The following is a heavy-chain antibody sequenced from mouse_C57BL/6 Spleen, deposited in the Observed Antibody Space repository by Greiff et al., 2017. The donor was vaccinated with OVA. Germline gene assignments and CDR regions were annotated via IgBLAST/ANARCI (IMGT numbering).Heavy chain of an antibody. J-gene: IGHJ3*01. CDR1: GYTFTSYW. CDR3: AAYEYGKGAWFAY. CDR2: INPSNGGT. V-gene: IGHV1-53*01. Sequence: QVQLQQPGTELVKPGASVKLSCKASGYTFTSYWMHWVKQRPGQGLEWIGNINPSNGGTNYNEKFKSKATLTVDKSSSTAYMQLSSLTSADSAVYYCAAYEYGKGAWFAYWGQGTLVTVSA. D-gene: IGHD2-4*01.